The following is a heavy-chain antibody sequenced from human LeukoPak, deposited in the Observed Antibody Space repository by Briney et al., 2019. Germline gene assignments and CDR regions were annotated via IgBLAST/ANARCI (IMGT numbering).Heavy chain of an antibody. V-gene: IGHV3-30-3*01. D-gene: IGHD3-22*01. J-gene: IGHJ4*02. Sequence: GSLRLSCAASGLTFSSYAMHWVRQAPGKGLEWVAVISYDGSNKYYADSVKGRFTISRDNSKNTLYLQMNSLRAEDTAVYYCARDGDYYDSSKLDYWGQGTLVTVSS. CDR1: GLTFSSYA. CDR3: ARDGDYYDSSKLDY. CDR2: ISYDGSNK.